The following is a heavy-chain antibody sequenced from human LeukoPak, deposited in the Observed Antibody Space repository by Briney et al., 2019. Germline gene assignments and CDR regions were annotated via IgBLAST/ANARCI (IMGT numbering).Heavy chain of an antibody. CDR2: IKQDGSEK. Sequence: PGGSLRLSCAASGFTFSSYWMSWVRQAPGKGLEWVANIKQDGSEKYYVDSVKGRFTISRDNAWNSLYLQLDSLRADDTAVYYCARARGGRTYSEPGGYPVFDSWGQGTLVTVSS. CDR3: ARARGGRTYSEPGGYPVFDS. CDR1: GFTFSSYW. D-gene: IGHD3-10*01. J-gene: IGHJ4*02. V-gene: IGHV3-7*01.